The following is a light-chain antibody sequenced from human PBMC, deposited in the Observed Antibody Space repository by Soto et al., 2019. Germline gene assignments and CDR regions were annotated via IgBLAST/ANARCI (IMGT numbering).Light chain of an antibody. CDR2: GAS. CDR1: QSVSSSY. CDR3: QQYGSSPHT. J-gene: IGKJ2*01. V-gene: IGKV3-20*01. Sequence: EIVLTHSPGTLSLSPGERATLSCRASQSVSSSYLAWYQHKPGQAPRLLIYGASSRATGIPDRFSGSGSGTGFTLTISRLEPEDFAVYYCQQYGSSPHTFGQGTKREIK.